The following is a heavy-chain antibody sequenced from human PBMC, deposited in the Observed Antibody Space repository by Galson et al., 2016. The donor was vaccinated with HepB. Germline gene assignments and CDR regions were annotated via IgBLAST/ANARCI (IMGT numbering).Heavy chain of an antibody. J-gene: IGHJ6*02. V-gene: IGHV3-7*03. CDR1: GFDFSGYW. Sequence: SLRLSCAASGFDFSGYWMCWVRQAPGRGLEGVANIYRDGSAKNYLDSVKGRFPISRDNAKRSVYQHMERLRLEDTAVYYCARLYMSMDVWGQGTTVAVS. CDR3: ARLYMSMDV. D-gene: IGHD2-2*02. CDR2: IYRDGSAK.